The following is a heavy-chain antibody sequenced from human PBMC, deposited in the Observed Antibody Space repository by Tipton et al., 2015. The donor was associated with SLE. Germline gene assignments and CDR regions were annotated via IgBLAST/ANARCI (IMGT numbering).Heavy chain of an antibody. CDR1: GGTFSNHA. Sequence: QLVQSGAEVKKPGSSVKVSCKASGGTFSNHAISWVRQAPGQGLEWMGVIIPIFGSTNYAEKFQGRVIITADDSTSTASMELSSLRSEDTAVYYCARGKVGEQWPDAFDIWGQGTMVTVSS. V-gene: IGHV1-69*01. J-gene: IGHJ3*02. D-gene: IGHD6-19*01. CDR3: ARGKVGEQWPDAFDI. CDR2: IIPIFGST.